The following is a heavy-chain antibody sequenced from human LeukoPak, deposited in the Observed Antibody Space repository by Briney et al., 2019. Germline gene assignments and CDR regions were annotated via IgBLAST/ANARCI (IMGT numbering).Heavy chain of an antibody. J-gene: IGHJ4*02. CDR1: GFTFSSYA. Sequence: GGSLRLSCAASGFTFSSYAMHWVCQAPGKGLEWVAVISYDGSNKYYADSVKGRFTISRDNSKNTLYLQMNSLRAEDTAVYYCARDLGYSSSPRGGIDYWGQGTLVTVSS. CDR3: ARDLGYSSSPRGGIDY. D-gene: IGHD6-6*01. V-gene: IGHV3-30*04. CDR2: ISYDGSNK.